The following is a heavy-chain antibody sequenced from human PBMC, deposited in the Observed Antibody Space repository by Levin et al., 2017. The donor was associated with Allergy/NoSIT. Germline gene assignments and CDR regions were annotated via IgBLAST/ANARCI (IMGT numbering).Heavy chain of an antibody. Sequence: GESLKISCKGSGYSFTSYWISWVRQMPGKGLEWMGRIDPSDSYTNYSPSFQGHVTISADKSISTAYLQWSSLKASDTAMYYCAMGYSSRYYYYYYYMDGWGKGTTVTVSS. CDR1: GYSFTSYW. CDR2: IDPSDSYT. D-gene: IGHD6-13*01. V-gene: IGHV5-10-1*01. CDR3: AMGYSSRYYYYYYYMDG. J-gene: IGHJ6*03.